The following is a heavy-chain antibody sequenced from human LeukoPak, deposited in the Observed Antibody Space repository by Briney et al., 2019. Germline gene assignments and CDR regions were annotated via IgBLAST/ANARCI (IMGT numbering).Heavy chain of an antibody. CDR2: ISSSSSYI. V-gene: IGHV3-21*01. Sequence: GGSLRLSCAASGFTFSSYSMNWVRQAPGKGLEWVSSISSSSSYIYYADSVKGRFTISRDNAKNSLYLQMNSLRAEDTAVYYCARDHSGWYPSFDYWGQGTLVTVSS. CDR3: ARDHSGWYPSFDY. D-gene: IGHD6-19*01. CDR1: GFTFSSYS. J-gene: IGHJ4*02.